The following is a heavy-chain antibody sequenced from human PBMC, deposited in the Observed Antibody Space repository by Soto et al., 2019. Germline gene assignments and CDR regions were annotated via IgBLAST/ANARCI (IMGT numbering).Heavy chain of an antibody. Sequence: QVQLVQSGAEVKKPGASVTVSCKASGYAFTSNYLHWVRQAPGQGLQWGGMINPGGGSTSYAQKFQGRVTLTRDTSTSTVYMELSSLRSDDTAVYYCARDSSGSDYWGQGTLVTVSS. J-gene: IGHJ4*02. V-gene: IGHV1-46*01. CDR2: INPGGGST. CDR1: GYAFTSNY. D-gene: IGHD3-22*01. CDR3: ARDSSGSDY.